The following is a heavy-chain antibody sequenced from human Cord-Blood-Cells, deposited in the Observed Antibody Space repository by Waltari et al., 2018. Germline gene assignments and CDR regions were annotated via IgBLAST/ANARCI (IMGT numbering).Heavy chain of an antibody. CDR2: INSDGSST. CDR1: GFPLTRYW. V-gene: IGHV3-74*01. J-gene: IGHJ4*02. D-gene: IGHD3-16*01. Sequence: EVQLVVSGGVLVQFGAYLRLASAACGFPLTRYWMHGVRQAPGKWLVWVSRINSDGSSTSYADSVKGRFTISRDNAKNTLYLQMNSLRAEDTAVYYCARDHGGFDYWGQGTLVTVSS. CDR3: ARDHGGFDY.